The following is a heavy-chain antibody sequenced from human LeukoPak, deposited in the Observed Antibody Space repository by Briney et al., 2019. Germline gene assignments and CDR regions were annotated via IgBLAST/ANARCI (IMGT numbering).Heavy chain of an antibody. D-gene: IGHD1-26*01. V-gene: IGHV3-21*04. Sequence: GGSLRLSCAASGFTFSSYSMNWVRQAPGKVLEWVSSISTSSSYIYYADSVKGRFTIYRDNAKASLYLQMNSLRAEDTAVYYCGGGYLIDYWGQGTLVTVSS. CDR2: ISTSSSYI. CDR3: GGGYLIDY. J-gene: IGHJ4*02. CDR1: GFTFSSYS.